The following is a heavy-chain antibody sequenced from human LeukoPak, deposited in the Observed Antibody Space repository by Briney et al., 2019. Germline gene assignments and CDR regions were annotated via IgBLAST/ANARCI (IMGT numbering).Heavy chain of an antibody. V-gene: IGHV1-69*01. CDR3: ASLFMGRSGGWYDGTNWSDP. CDR1: GVTFSDYT. D-gene: IGHD6-19*01. Sequence: SVKVSCKASGVTFSDYTISWVRQAPGQGLEWMGGIIPIFGTIYYAQKLQGRVTITADESTSTAYMELSSLRSEDTAVYYCASLFMGRSGGWYDGTNWSDPWGQGTLVTVSS. J-gene: IGHJ5*02. CDR2: IIPIFGTI.